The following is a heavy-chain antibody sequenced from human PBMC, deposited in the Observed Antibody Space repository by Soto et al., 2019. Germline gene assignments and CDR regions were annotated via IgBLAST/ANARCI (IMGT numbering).Heavy chain of an antibody. D-gene: IGHD5-18*01. J-gene: IGHJ4*02. CDR2: LYWDDDK. CDR3: AHRPRGYSYDFAY. CDR1: GFSLNTRGVG. V-gene: IGHV2-5*02. Sequence: QITLKESGPTLVKPTQTLTLTCTFSGFSLNTRGVGVGWIRQPPGKALEWLALLYWDDDKGYSPTLKSRPTITTATSQNPVVLTVTTMDPVATATSFCAHRPRGYSYDFAYWGQGTLVTVSS.